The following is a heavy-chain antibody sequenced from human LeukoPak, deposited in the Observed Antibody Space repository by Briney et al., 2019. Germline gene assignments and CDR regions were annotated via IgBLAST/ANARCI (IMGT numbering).Heavy chain of an antibody. J-gene: IGHJ4*02. Sequence: GESLKISCKGSGYTFTNYWIGCVRQMPGKGLEWLGIIYPGDSDTRYSPSFQGQVTISVDKSISTAYLQWSSLKASDTAMYYCARQNAEVSYFDYWGQGTLVTVSS. CDR3: ARQNAEVSYFDY. CDR1: GYTFTNYW. D-gene: IGHD1-1*01. CDR2: IYPGDSDT. V-gene: IGHV5-51*01.